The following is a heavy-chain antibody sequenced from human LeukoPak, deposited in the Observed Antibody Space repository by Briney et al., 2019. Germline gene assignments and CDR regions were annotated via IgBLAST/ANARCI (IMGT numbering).Heavy chain of an antibody. CDR3: ARDSLLWFGESTKYGMDV. V-gene: IGHV4-30-4*01. Sequence: PSQTLSLTCTVSGGSISSGDYYWRWIRQPPGKGLGWIGYIYYSGSTYYNPSLKSRVTISVDTSKNQFSLKLSSVTAADTAVYYCARDSLLWFGESTKYGMDVWGQGTTVTVSS. J-gene: IGHJ6*02. CDR1: GGSISSGDYY. D-gene: IGHD3-10*01. CDR2: IYYSGST.